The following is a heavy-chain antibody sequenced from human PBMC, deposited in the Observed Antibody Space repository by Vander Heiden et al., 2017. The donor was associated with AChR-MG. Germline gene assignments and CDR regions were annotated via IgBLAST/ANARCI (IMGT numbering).Heavy chain of an antibody. CDR2: IRSKANSYAT. V-gene: IGHV3-73*02. Sequence: EVQLVESGGGLVQPGGSLKLSCAASGFTFSGSAVDGVRQASGKGLEWVGRIRSKANSYATAYAASVKGRFTISRDDSKNTAYLQMNSLKTEDTAVYYCTRLTRPGNYYYYGMDVWGQGTTVTVSS. J-gene: IGHJ6*02. D-gene: IGHD6-6*01. CDR1: GFTFSGSA. CDR3: TRLTRPGNYYYYGMDV.